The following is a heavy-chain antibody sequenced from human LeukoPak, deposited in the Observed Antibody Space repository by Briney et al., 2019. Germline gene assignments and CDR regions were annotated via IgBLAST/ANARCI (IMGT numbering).Heavy chain of an antibody. D-gene: IGHD3-10*01. Sequence: PGGSLRLSCAASGCAFERHAMNWVRQAPGKGPEWISHISGGRDIVAYADSVKGRFTISRDNAEYSLYLQMYSLRVENTAVYYCTRYGSGQNNRDPFDFWGQGTLVTVSP. CDR3: TRYGSGQNNRDPFDF. V-gene: IGHV3-48*01. CDR1: GCAFERHA. CDR2: ISGGRDIV. J-gene: IGHJ4*02.